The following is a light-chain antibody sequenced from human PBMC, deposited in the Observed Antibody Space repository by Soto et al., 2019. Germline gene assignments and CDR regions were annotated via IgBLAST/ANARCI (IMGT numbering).Light chain of an antibody. CDR3: QQSAKT. CDR1: QNVNSY. V-gene: IGKV3-11*01. CDR2: DAS. J-gene: IGKJ1*01. Sequence: EIVLTQSPATLSLSPGDRATLSCRASQNVNSYLAWYQQKPGRAPRLLIYDASNRATGIPDRISGSGSGTDFTLTISRLEPEDFAVYYCQQSAKTFGQGTKVDIK.